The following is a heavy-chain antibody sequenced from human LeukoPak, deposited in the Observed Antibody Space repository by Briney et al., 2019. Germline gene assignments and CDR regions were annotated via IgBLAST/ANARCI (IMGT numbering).Heavy chain of an antibody. J-gene: IGHJ5*02. Sequence: PSETLSLTCTVSGGSISSSSYFWGWIRQPPGRGLEWIGSLYYSGSTYYNPSLKSRGTISVDPSKNQFSLKLSSVTAADTAVYYCARVQSRLSWFDPWGQGTLVTVSS. CDR3: ARVQSRLSWFDP. CDR1: GGSISSSSYF. CDR2: LYYSGST. V-gene: IGHV4-39*07.